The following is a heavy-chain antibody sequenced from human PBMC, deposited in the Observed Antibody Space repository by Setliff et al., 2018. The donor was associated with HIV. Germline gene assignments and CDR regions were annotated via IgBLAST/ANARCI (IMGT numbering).Heavy chain of an antibody. J-gene: IGHJ6*03. CDR1: GGSISSGSYY. CDR3: ARGDYFYYYMDV. V-gene: IGHV4-31*03. CDR2: IHYSGST. Sequence: SETLSLTCTVSGGSISSGSYYWNWIRQRPGRGLEWIGYIHYSGSTYYSPSLKSRLTISVDTSKKHFSLRLNSVTAADTAVYYCARGDYFYYYMDVWGIGTTVTVSS.